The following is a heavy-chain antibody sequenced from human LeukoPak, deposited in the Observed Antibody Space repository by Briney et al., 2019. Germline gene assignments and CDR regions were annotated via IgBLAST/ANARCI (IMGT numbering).Heavy chain of an antibody. D-gene: IGHD2-2*01. CDR1: GGSFSGYY. V-gene: IGHV4-34*01. CDR2: IYHSGST. CDR3: ARAGCSSTSCQKYFDY. Sequence: PSETLSLTRALYGGSFSGYYWRWIRQPPRKGMEWIGEIYHSGSTNYNPSLKSRVTISVDTSKNQFSLKLSSVTAADTAVYYCARAGCSSTSCQKYFDYWGQGTLVTVSS. J-gene: IGHJ4*02.